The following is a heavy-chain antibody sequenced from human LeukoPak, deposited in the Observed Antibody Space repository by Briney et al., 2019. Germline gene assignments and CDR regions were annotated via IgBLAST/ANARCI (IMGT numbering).Heavy chain of an antibody. CDR3: ARGQWLVRGVYFDY. D-gene: IGHD6-19*01. V-gene: IGHV3-48*04. CDR2: ISGSGYTP. Sequence: GGSLRLSCAASRFTFSTYWMHWVRQAPGKGLEWVSYISGSGYTPYYADSVKGRFTISRDNAKSSLYLQMNSLRAEDTAVYYCARGQWLVRGVYFDYWGQGILVTVSS. CDR1: RFTFSTYW. J-gene: IGHJ4*02.